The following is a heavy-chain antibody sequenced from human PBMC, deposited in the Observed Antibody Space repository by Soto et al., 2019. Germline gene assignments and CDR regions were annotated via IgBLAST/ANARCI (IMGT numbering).Heavy chain of an antibody. D-gene: IGHD2-2*01. Sequence: PGGSLRLSCAASGFTFSDYFMSWIRQAPGKGLEWVSFISGSSDNIKYADSVKGRFTISRDNAKNSLYLQMNSLRAEDTAVYYCVRDSARIVVVPRVDGDNWLDPRGQGTLVTVSS. CDR3: VRDSARIVVVPRVDGDNWLDP. J-gene: IGHJ5*02. V-gene: IGHV3-11*06. CDR2: ISGSSDNI. CDR1: GFTFSDYF.